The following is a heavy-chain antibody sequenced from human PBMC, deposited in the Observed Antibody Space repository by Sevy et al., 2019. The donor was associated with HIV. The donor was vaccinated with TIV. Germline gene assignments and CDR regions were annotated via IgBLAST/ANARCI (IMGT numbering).Heavy chain of an antibody. V-gene: IGHV4-61*02. Sequence: SETLSLTCTVSGGSISSGSYYWSWIRQPAGKGLEWIGRIYTSGSTNYNPSLKSRVTISVDTSKNQFSLKLSSVTAAETAVYYCAREWPGAVAALHFDYWGQGALVTVSS. D-gene: IGHD6-19*01. CDR2: IYTSGST. CDR3: AREWPGAVAALHFDY. J-gene: IGHJ4*02. CDR1: GGSISSGSYY.